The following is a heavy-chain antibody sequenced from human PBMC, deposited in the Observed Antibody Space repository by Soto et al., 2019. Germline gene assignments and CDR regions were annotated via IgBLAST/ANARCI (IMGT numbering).Heavy chain of an antibody. CDR2: IYTSGST. CDR1: GGSISSYY. J-gene: IGHJ6*02. CDR3: ARGPSPGPYYYGSGSYGMDV. D-gene: IGHD3-10*01. V-gene: IGHV4-4*07. Sequence: SETLSLTCTVSGGSISSYYWSWIRQPAGKGLEWIGRIYTSGSTNYNPPLKSRVTMSVDTSKNQFSLKLSSVTAADTAVYYCARGPSPGPYYYGSGSYGMDVWGQGTTVTVSS.